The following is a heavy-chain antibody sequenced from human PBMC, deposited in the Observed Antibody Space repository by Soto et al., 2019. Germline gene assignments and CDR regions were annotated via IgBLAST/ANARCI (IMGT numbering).Heavy chain of an antibody. CDR2: MNPNSGNT. CDR3: ARGVSGIGSYYLYYYYGMDV. Sequence: ASVKVSCKASGYTFTSYDINWVRQATGQGLEWMGWMNPNSGNTGYAQKFQGRVTMTRNTSISTAYMELRSLRSEDTAVYYCARGVSGIGSYYLYYYYGMDVWGQGTTVTVSS. V-gene: IGHV1-8*01. CDR1: GYTFTSYD. J-gene: IGHJ6*01. D-gene: IGHD1-26*01.